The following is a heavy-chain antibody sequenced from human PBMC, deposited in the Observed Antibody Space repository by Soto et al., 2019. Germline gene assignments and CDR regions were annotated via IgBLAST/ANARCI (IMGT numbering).Heavy chain of an antibody. CDR1: GYTFTSYA. D-gene: IGHD3-22*01. CDR2: INAGNANT. Sequence: QVQLVQSGAEEKKPGASVKVSCKASGYTFTSYAMHWVRQAPGQRLEWMGWINAGNANTKYSQNFQGRVTITRDTSASTAQMELSSLRSEDTAVYYCARAYYDSSGYSKGFDYWGQGTLVTVSS. V-gene: IGHV1-3*05. CDR3: ARAYYDSSGYSKGFDY. J-gene: IGHJ4*02.